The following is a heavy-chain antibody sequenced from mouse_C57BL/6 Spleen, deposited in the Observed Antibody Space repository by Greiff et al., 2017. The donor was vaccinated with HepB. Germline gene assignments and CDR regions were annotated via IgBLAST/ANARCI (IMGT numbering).Heavy chain of an antibody. CDR1: GYTFTDYN. CDR2: INPNNGGT. J-gene: IGHJ4*01. CDR3: AIGGGDEGAMDY. Sequence: VQLKESGPELVKPGASVKIPCKASGYTFTDYNMDWVKQSHGKSLEWIGDINPNNGGTNYNQKFKGKATLTVDKSSSTAYMELRSLTSEDTAVYYCAIGGGDEGAMDYWGQGTSVTVSS. D-gene: IGHD1-1*02. V-gene: IGHV1-18*01.